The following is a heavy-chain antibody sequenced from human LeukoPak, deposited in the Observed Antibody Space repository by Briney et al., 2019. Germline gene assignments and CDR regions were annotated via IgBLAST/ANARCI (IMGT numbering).Heavy chain of an antibody. J-gene: IGHJ5*02. V-gene: IGHV4-4*07. CDR1: GGSISSYY. CDR3: ARDSTVESEFDP. CDR2: IYTSGST. D-gene: IGHD4-23*01. Sequence: SETLSLTCTVSGGSISSYYWSWIRQPAGKGLEWIGRIYTSGSTNYNPSLKSRVAMSVDTSKNQFSLKLSSVTAADTAVYYCARDSTVESEFDPWGQGTLVTVSS.